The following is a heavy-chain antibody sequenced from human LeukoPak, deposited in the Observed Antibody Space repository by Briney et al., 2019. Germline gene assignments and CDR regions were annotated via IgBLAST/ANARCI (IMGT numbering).Heavy chain of an antibody. CDR3: ARLKGYGDRHDYYGMDV. CDR2: IIPIFGTA. V-gene: IGHV1-69*05. D-gene: IGHD4-17*01. J-gene: IGHJ6*02. CDR1: GGTFSSYA. Sequence: SVKVSCKASGGTFSSYAISWVRQAPGQGLEWMGGIIPIFGTANYAQKFQGRVTMTRDTSISTAYMELSRLRSDDTAVYYCARLKGYGDRHDYYGMDVWGQGTTVTVSS.